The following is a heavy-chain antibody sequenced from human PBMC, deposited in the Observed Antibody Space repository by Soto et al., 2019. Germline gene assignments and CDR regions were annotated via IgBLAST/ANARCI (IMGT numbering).Heavy chain of an antibody. Sequence: QVQLVQSGAEVKEPGSSVKVSCKASGGGNLRDYRTTWVRRAPGEGLERMGGIIPKLGSANYAQKFQGKATITAEASTNSVYMELRSLRSDDTAVYYCAQGGEGSNFGAVYGGQGTPVTVSS. V-gene: IGHV1-69*01. CDR1: GGGNLRDYR. CDR3: AQGGEGSNFGAVY. J-gene: IGHJ4*02. D-gene: IGHD2-21*01. CDR2: IIPKLGSA.